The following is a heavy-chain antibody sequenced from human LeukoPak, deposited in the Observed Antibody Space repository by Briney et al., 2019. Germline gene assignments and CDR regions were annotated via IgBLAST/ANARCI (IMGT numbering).Heavy chain of an antibody. J-gene: IGHJ4*02. CDR3: AKAIVGVSGLGY. Sequence: GGSLRLSCAASGFTFSSSAMSWVRQAPGKGLEWVSAISGSGTSTYYADSVKGRFTISRDTSKITLYLQMNSLRAEDTALYYCAKAIVGVSGLGYWGQGTLVTVFS. CDR2: ISGSGTST. D-gene: IGHD1-26*01. CDR1: GFTFSSSA. V-gene: IGHV3-23*01.